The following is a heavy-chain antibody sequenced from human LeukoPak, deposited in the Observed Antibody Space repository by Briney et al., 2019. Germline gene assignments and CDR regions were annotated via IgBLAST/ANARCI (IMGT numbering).Heavy chain of an antibody. V-gene: IGHV3-30*04. J-gene: IGHJ4*02. CDR3: ARAYGGYVLFDY. D-gene: IGHD5-12*01. Sequence: AGGSLRLSCAASGFTFSSYAMHWVRQAPGKGLEWVALISYDGSNKYYADSVKGRFTISRDNSKNTLYLQMNSLRAEDTAVYYCARAYGGYVLFDYWGQGTLVTVSS. CDR2: ISYDGSNK. CDR1: GFTFSSYA.